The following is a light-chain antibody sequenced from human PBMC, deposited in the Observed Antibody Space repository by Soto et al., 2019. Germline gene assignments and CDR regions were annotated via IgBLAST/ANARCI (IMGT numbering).Light chain of an antibody. V-gene: IGLV2-14*01. CDR3: SSYTGSSTYVV. CDR1: SSDVGGYNY. J-gene: IGLJ2*01. CDR2: DVN. Sequence: QSALTQPASVSGSPGQSITISCTGTSSDVGGYNYVSWYQQHPGKAPKLMIYDVNNRPSGVSNRFSGSKSCNTASLTISGLQAEDEADYDCSSYTGSSTYVVFGGGTKLTVL.